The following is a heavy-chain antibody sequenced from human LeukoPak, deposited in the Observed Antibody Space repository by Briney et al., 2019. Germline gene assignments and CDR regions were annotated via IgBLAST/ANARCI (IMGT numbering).Heavy chain of an antibody. Sequence: HTGGSLRLSCAISGFTFDDYAMYWVRQAPGKGLEWVSGINWSGERIAYADSVKGRSTISRDNAKNSVFLQMNSLKPEDTAFYYCAKDSDLSIRGITVDYWGQGTLVTVSS. CDR3: AKDSDLSIRGITVDY. J-gene: IGHJ4*02. CDR2: INWSGERI. D-gene: IGHD3-16*01. V-gene: IGHV3-9*01. CDR1: GFTFDDYA.